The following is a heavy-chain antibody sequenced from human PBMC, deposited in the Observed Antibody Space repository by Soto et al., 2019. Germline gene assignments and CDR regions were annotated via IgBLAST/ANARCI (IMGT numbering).Heavy chain of an antibody. J-gene: IGHJ4*02. D-gene: IGHD7-27*01. CDR2: IQSGGPT. V-gene: IGHV3-66*01. Sequence: PGGSLRLSCAASGFTVSSKYMSWVRQAPGKGLEWVSLIQSGGPTYYADSVKGRFTISRDNAKNTLYLQMNSLRAEDTAVYYCASSLLTPFDYWGQGTLVTVSS. CDR3: ASSLLTPFDY. CDR1: GFTVSSKY.